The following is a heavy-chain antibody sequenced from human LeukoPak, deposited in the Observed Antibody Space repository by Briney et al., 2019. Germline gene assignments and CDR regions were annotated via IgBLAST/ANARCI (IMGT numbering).Heavy chain of an antibody. CDR3: ARWEIRGTAHQLDY. CDR1: GFTFSSYS. J-gene: IGHJ4*02. D-gene: IGHD1-26*01. CDR2: ISSSSTI. V-gene: IGHV3-48*02. Sequence: GGSLRLSCAASGFTFSSYSMNWVRQAPGKGLEWVSYISSSSTIYYADSVKGRFTISRDNAKNSLYLQMNSLRDEDTAVYYCARWEIRGTAHQLDYWGQGTLVTVSS.